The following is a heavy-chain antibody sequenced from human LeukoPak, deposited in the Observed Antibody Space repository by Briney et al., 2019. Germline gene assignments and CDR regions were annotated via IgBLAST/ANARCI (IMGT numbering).Heavy chain of an antibody. Sequence: ASVKVSCKASGYTFTSYYMHWVRQAPGQGLERRGIINPSGGSTSYAQKFQGRVTMTRDTSTSTVYMELSSLRSEDTAVYYCARELYYYDSSGYYGRSPFDYWGQGTLVTVSS. D-gene: IGHD3-22*01. CDR1: GYTFTSYY. CDR2: INPSGGST. CDR3: ARELYYYDSSGYYGRSPFDY. V-gene: IGHV1-46*01. J-gene: IGHJ4*02.